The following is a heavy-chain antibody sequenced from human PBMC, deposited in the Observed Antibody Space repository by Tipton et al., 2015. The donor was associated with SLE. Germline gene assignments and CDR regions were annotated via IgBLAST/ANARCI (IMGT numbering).Heavy chain of an antibody. J-gene: IGHJ4*02. CDR1: GGSISSSSYY. CDR2: SYYSGST. CDR3: AREDYDFWSGPLDY. V-gene: IGHV4-39*02. Sequence: TLSLTCTVSGGSISSSSYYWGWIRQPPGKGLEWIGSSYYSGSTYYNPSLQCRVTISVDTSKNQYSLKLSSVTAADTAVYYCAREDYDFWSGPLDYWGQGTLVTVSS. D-gene: IGHD3-3*01.